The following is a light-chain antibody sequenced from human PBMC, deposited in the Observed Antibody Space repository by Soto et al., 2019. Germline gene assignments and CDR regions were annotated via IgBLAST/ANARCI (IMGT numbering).Light chain of an antibody. V-gene: IGKV3-20*01. J-gene: IGKJ1*01. CDR2: GAS. CDR1: QNVNSF. Sequence: EVVLTQSPGTLSLSPGERGTLSCRATQNVNSFLAWYQQKPGQAPRLLIYGASSRATGIPDRLSGSGSGTDFTLTISRLEPEDFAVYYCQQYDTSPKFGQGTKV. CDR3: QQYDTSPK.